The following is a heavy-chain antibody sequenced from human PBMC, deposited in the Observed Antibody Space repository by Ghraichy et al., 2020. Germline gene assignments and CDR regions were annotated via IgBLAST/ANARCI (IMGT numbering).Heavy chain of an antibody. J-gene: IGHJ4*02. CDR2: ISYDGSNK. CDR1: GFTFSSYG. CDR3: AKVSGDYTFDY. Sequence: GESLNISCAASGFTFSSYGMHWVRQAPGKGLEWVAVISYDGSNKYYADSVKGRFTISRDNSKNTLYLQMNSLRAEDTAVYYCAKVSGDYTFDYWGQGTLVTVSS. V-gene: IGHV3-30*18. D-gene: IGHD4-17*01.